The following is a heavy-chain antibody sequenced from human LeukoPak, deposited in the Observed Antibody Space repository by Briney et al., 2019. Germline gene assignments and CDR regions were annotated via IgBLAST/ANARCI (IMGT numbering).Heavy chain of an antibody. Sequence: SETLSLTCTVSGGSIISGSKYWGWIRQAPGTGLEWIGEINHSGSTNYNPSLKSRVTISVDTSKNQFSLKLSSVTAADTAVYYCARRRQQLHNYYYYYMDVWGKGTTVTVSS. CDR1: GGSIISGSKY. V-gene: IGHV4-39*07. J-gene: IGHJ6*03. CDR2: INHSGST. CDR3: ARRRQQLHNYYYYYMDV. D-gene: IGHD6-13*01.